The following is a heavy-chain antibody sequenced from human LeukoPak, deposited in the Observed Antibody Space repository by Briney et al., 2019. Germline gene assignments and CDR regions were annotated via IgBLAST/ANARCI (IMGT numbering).Heavy chain of an antibody. V-gene: IGHV4-4*07. Sequence: PSETLSLTCAVSGGSISSSYCWSWIRQPAGKGLEWIGRIYTSGSTNYNPSLKSRVTMSVDTSKNQFSLNLSSVTAADTAVYYCARGTYHYDSSGSPFDYWGQGTLVTVSS. CDR3: ARGTYHYDSSGSPFDY. CDR1: GGSISSSYC. D-gene: IGHD3-22*01. CDR2: IYTSGST. J-gene: IGHJ4*02.